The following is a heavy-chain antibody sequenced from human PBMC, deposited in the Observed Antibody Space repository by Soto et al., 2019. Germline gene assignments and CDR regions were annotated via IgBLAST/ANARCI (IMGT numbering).Heavy chain of an antibody. Sequence: SVKVSCKASGGTFSSYAISWVRQAPGQGLEWMGGIIPIFGTANYAQKFQGRVTITADESTSTAYMELSSLRSEDTAVYYCARVDYDFSHPRNYWGQGTLVTVSS. CDR1: GGTFSSYA. D-gene: IGHD3-3*01. CDR3: ARVDYDFSHPRNY. CDR2: IIPIFGTA. J-gene: IGHJ4*02. V-gene: IGHV1-69*13.